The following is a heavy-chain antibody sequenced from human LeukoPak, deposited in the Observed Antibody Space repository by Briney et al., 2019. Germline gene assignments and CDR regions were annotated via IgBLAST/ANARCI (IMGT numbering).Heavy chain of an antibody. CDR1: GGSFSGYY. V-gene: IGHV4-34*01. D-gene: IGHD5-18*01. CDR3: ARTVRYSYGYRHLPSDYYYYYMDV. Sequence: PETLSLTCAVYGGSFSGYYWSWIRQPPGKRLEWIGEINHSGSTNYNPSLKSRVTISVDTSKNQFSLKLSSVTAADTAVYYCARTVRYSYGYRHLPSDYYYYYMDVWGKGTTVTVSS. J-gene: IGHJ6*03. CDR2: INHSGST.